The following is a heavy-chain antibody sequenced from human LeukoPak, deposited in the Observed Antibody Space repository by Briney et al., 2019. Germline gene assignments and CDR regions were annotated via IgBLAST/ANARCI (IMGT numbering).Heavy chain of an antibody. J-gene: IGHJ4*02. CDR3: TKTWGSKGSDF. Sequence: PGGSLRPSCVASGFTFSTNAMNWVRQAPGKGLEWVSGISDNGDSRYYADSVKGRFNISRDNSMNTLYLQMSNLRAEDTAVYYCTKTWGSKGSDFWGRGALVTVSS. D-gene: IGHD7-27*01. V-gene: IGHV3-23*01. CDR2: ISDNGDSR. CDR1: GFTFSTNA.